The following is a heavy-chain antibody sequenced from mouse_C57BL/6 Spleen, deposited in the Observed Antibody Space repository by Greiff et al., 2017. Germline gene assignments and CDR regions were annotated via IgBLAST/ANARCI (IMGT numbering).Heavy chain of an antibody. CDR1: GYTFTSYW. CDR2: IDPSDSET. D-gene: IGHD3-2*02. J-gene: IGHJ4*01. Sequence: QVQLKQPGAELVRPGSSVKLSCKASGYTFTSYWMHWVKQRPIQGLEWIGNIDPSDSETHYNQKFKDKATLTVDKSSSTAYMQLSSLTSEDSAVXYYARGTAQATYYYAMDYWGQGTSVTVSS. V-gene: IGHV1-52*01. CDR3: ARGTAQATYYYAMDY.